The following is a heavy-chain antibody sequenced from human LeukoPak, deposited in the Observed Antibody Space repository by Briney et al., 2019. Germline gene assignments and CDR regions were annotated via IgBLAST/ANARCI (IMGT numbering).Heavy chain of an antibody. V-gene: IGHV1-2*02. D-gene: IGHD3-16*01. CDR1: GYTFSDYF. J-gene: IGHJ4*02. Sequence: ASVKVSCKASGYTFSDYFIHWVRQAPGQGLEWMGWISPKSGAARFAQRFQGRVTLTGDTSISTAYMELSSLRSDDTAIYYCARDPKLGIRGYFDYWGQGALVTVSS. CDR3: ARDPKLGIRGYFDY. CDR2: ISPKSGAA.